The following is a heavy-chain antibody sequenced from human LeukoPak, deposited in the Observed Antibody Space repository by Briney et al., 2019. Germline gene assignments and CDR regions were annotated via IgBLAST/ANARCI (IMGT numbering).Heavy chain of an antibody. CDR1: GYTFTGYY. V-gene: IGHV1-2*02. Sequence: GASVKVSCKASGYTFTGYYMHWVRQAPGQGLEWMGWINPNSGGTNYAQKFQGRVTMTRDTSISTAYMELSRLRSDDTAVYYCALGRELLLWFGTALPQFRFDPWGQGTLVTVSS. CDR2: INPNSGGT. J-gene: IGHJ5*02. D-gene: IGHD3-10*01. CDR3: ALGRELLLWFGTALPQFRFDP.